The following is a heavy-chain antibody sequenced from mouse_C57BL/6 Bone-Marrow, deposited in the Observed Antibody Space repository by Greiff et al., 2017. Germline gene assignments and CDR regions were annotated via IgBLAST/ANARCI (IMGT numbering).Heavy chain of an antibody. Sequence: EVQLQEPGGGLVKPGGSLKLSCAASGFTFSSYAMSWVRQTPEKRLEWVATISAGGSYTYYPDNVKGRCTISRDNAKNNLYLQMSHLKSEDTAMDYCARGYGSYWYFDVWGTGTTVTVSS. CDR3: ARGYGSYWYFDV. V-gene: IGHV5-4*01. J-gene: IGHJ1*03. CDR1: GFTFSSYA. CDR2: ISAGGSYT. D-gene: IGHD2-1*01.